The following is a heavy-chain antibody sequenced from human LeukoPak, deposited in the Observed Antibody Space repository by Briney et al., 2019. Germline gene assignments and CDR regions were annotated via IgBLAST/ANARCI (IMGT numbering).Heavy chain of an antibody. V-gene: IGHV3-7*01. D-gene: IGHD6-19*01. CDR2: IKQDGGET. Sequence: GGSLRLSCAASGFPFSSYWMAWVRQAPGKGLEWVASIKQDGGETFYVDSVKGRFTISRDNAKNSLYLQMNSLRAEDTAVYYCARARSGWYHYYYGMDVWGQGTTVTVSS. CDR3: ARARSGWYHYYYGMDV. CDR1: GFPFSSYW. J-gene: IGHJ6*02.